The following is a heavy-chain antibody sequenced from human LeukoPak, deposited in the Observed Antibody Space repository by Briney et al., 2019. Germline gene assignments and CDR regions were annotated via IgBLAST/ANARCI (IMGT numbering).Heavy chain of an antibody. Sequence: ASVKVSCKASGYTFTSYYMHWVRQAPGQGLEWMGIINPSGGSTSYAQKFQGRVTMTRDTSTRTVYMELSSLRSEDTAVYYCARSGAYYYDSSGYFLAYWGQGTLVTVSS. CDR2: INPSGGST. CDR1: GYTFTSYY. D-gene: IGHD3-22*01. V-gene: IGHV1-46*01. CDR3: ARSGAYYYDSSGYFLAY. J-gene: IGHJ4*02.